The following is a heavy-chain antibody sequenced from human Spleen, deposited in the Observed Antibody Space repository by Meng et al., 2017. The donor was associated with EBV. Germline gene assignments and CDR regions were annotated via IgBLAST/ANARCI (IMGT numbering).Heavy chain of an antibody. CDR1: GYTLTKLS. Sequence: QVHLLLSEAEVKKPEPSVKVPYKVFGYTLTKLSIHWVRQAPGKGLEWMGGFDPEDGQIFYAQKFQGRVTMTEDTSTDTAYMELNSLRSEDTATYYCAKAGSETYLGLDSWGHGTLVTVSS. D-gene: IGHD2-8*02. J-gene: IGHJ5*01. CDR3: AKAGSETYLGLDS. V-gene: IGHV1-24*01. CDR2: FDPEDGQI.